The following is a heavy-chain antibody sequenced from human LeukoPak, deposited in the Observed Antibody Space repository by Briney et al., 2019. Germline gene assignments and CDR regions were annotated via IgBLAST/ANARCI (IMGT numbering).Heavy chain of an antibody. CDR1: SGSISSSSYY. D-gene: IGHD5-18*01. Sequence: PSETLSLTCTVSSGSISSSSYYWGWIRQPPGKGLEWIGSIYYSGSTYYSPSLKSRVTISVDTSKNQFSLKLSSVTAADTAVYYCAGGAPYSYGSFDYWGQGTLVTVSS. CDR3: AGGAPYSYGSFDY. CDR2: IYYSGST. V-gene: IGHV4-39*07. J-gene: IGHJ4*02.